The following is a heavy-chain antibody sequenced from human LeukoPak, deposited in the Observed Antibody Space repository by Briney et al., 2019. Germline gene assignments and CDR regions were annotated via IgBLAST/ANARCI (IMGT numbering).Heavy chain of an antibody. CDR3: ASCSSTSCSPYYYYYGMDV. V-gene: IGHV4-61*02. CDR1: GGSFSSGSYY. CDR2: IYTSGST. D-gene: IGHD2-2*01. Sequence: SETLSLTCTVSGGSFSSGSYYWSWIRQPAGKGLEWIGRIYTSGSTNYNPSLKSRVTISVDTSKNQFSLKLSSVTAADTAVYYCASCSSTSCSPYYYYYGMDVWGQGTTVTVSS. J-gene: IGHJ6*02.